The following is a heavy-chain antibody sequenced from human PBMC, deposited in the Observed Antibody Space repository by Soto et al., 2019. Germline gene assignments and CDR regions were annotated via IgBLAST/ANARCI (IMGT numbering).Heavy chain of an antibody. CDR3: AALGPNPGYSSGWSIFDY. Sequence: GASVKVSCKASGFTFTSSAMQWVRQARGQRLEWIGWIVVGSGNTNYAQKFQERVTITRDMSTSTAYMELSSLRSEDTAVYYCAALGPNPGYSSGWSIFDYWGQGTLVTVSS. D-gene: IGHD6-19*01. CDR2: IVVGSGNT. CDR1: GFTFTSSA. V-gene: IGHV1-58*02. J-gene: IGHJ4*02.